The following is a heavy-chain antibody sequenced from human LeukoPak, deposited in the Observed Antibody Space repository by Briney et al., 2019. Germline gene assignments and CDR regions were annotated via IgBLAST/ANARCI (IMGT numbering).Heavy chain of an antibody. V-gene: IGHV4-59*08. CDR2: IYYSGST. Sequence: SETLSLTCTVSGGSISFYYWSWIRQPPGKGLEWIGYIYYSGSTNYNPSLKSRVTISVDTSKNQFSLKLSSVTAADTAVYYCATYDYGGAFDIWGQGTMVTVSS. J-gene: IGHJ3*02. CDR3: ATYDYGGAFDI. CDR1: GGSISFYY. D-gene: IGHD4-17*01.